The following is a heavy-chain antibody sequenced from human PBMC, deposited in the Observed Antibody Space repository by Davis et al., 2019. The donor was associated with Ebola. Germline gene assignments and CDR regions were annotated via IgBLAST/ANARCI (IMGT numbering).Heavy chain of an antibody. V-gene: IGHV3-30*03. CDR3: ADLRAPR. Sequence: GESLKISCAASGFTFSSYGMHWVRQAPGKGPEWVAVMLYDGRNKYYADSVKGRFTISRDNSKNTLYLQMNSLRAEDTAVYYCADLRAPRGGQGTLVTVSS. J-gene: IGHJ4*02. CDR1: GFTFSSYG. CDR2: MLYDGRNK.